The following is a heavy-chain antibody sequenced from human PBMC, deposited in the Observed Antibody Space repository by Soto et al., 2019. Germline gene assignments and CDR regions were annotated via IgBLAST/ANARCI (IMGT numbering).Heavy chain of an antibody. Sequence: QVQLVQSGAEVKKPGASVKVSCKASGYTFTGYYMHWVRQAPGQGLEWMGWINPNSGGTNYAQKFQGWVTMTRDTSISTAYMELSRLRSDDTAVYYCARADEDDILTGDKYYGMDVWGQGTTVTVSS. J-gene: IGHJ6*02. CDR2: INPNSGGT. V-gene: IGHV1-2*04. CDR1: GYTFTGYY. D-gene: IGHD3-9*01. CDR3: ARADEDDILTGDKYYGMDV.